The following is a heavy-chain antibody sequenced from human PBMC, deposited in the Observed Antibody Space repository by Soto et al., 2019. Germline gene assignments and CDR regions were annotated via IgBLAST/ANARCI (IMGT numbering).Heavy chain of an antibody. CDR3: ATENYGSGSYLDAFDI. CDR1: GYTLTELS. CDR2: FDPEDGET. V-gene: IGHV1-24*01. Sequence: ASVKVSCKVSGYTLTELSMHWVRQAPGKGLEWMGGFDPEDGETIYAQKFQGRVTMTEDTSTDTAYMELSSLRSEDTAVYYCATENYGSGSYLDAFDIWGQGTMVTVSS. D-gene: IGHD3-10*01. J-gene: IGHJ3*02.